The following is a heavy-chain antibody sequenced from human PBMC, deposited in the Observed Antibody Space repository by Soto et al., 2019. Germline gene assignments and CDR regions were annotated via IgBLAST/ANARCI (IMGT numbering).Heavy chain of an antibody. CDR1: GYTFTSYG. CDR2: ISAYNGNT. V-gene: IGHV1-18*04. CDR3: ARDLGGDFWSGYYFQPNSFDS. J-gene: IGHJ3*02. D-gene: IGHD3-3*01. Sequence: GASVKVSCKASGYTFTSYGISWVRQAPGQGLEWMGWISAYNGNTNYAQKLQGRVTVTTDTSTSTAYMELRSLRSDDTAVYYCARDLGGDFWSGYYFQPNSFDSSGQGTMVTVS.